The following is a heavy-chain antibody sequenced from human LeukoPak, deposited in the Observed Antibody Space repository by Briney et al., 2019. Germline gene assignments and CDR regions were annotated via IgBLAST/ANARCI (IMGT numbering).Heavy chain of an antibody. Sequence: SETLSLTCTVSGGSISYYYWSWIRQPPGKGLEWIGYMYYSGSTNYNPSLKSRVTISVDTSKNQFSLKLSSVTAADTAVYYCARNGYSYGNAFDIWGQGTMVTVSS. D-gene: IGHD5-18*01. J-gene: IGHJ3*02. CDR1: GGSISYYY. CDR3: ARNGYSYGNAFDI. CDR2: MYYSGST. V-gene: IGHV4-59*01.